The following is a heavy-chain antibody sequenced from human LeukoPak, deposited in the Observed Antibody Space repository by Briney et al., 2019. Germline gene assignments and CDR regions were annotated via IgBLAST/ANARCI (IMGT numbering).Heavy chain of an antibody. CDR2: ISYDGSNE. CDR3: ARPPEEGVIPYYFDY. Sequence: SGGSLRLSCAASGFTFSSYAMHWVRQAPGKGLEWVAVISYDGSNEYYADSVKGRFTVSRDNSKNTLYLQMNSLRAEDTAVYYCARPPEEGVIPYYFDYWGQGTLVTVSS. CDR1: GFTFSSYA. V-gene: IGHV3-30*04. D-gene: IGHD3-16*02. J-gene: IGHJ4*02.